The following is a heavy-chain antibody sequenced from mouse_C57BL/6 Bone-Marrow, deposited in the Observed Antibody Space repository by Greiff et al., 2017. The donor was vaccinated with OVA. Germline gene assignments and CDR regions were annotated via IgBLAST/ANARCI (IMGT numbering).Heavy chain of an antibody. CDR3: AARIYYYGSSYVGRWYFDV. CDR2: IDPSDSYT. V-gene: IGHV1-69*01. J-gene: IGHJ1*03. D-gene: IGHD1-1*01. Sequence: QVQLQQSGAELVMPGASVKLSCKASGYTFTSYWMHWVKQRPGQGLEWIGEIDPSDSYTNYNQKFKGKSTLTVDKSSSTAYMQLSSLTSEDSAVYYCAARIYYYGSSYVGRWYFDVWGTGTTVTVSS. CDR1: GYTFTSYW.